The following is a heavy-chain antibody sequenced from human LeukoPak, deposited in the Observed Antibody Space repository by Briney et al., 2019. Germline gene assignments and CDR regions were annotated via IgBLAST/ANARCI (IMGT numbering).Heavy chain of an antibody. Sequence: PSETLSLTCTVSGGSISSYYWSWIRQPAGKGLEWIGRIYTSGSTNYNPSLKSRVTMSVDTSKNQFSLKLSSVTGADTAVYYCAKHIRIAARPDYFDYWGQGTLVTVSA. V-gene: IGHV4-4*07. CDR1: GGSISSYY. D-gene: IGHD6-6*01. CDR2: IYTSGST. CDR3: AKHIRIAARPDYFDY. J-gene: IGHJ4*02.